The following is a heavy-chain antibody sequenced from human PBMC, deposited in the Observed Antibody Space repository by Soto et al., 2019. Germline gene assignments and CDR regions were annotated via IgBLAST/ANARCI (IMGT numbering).Heavy chain of an antibody. D-gene: IGHD3-9*01. V-gene: IGHV3-15*07. CDR2: IKSKIDGGTT. CDR1: GCTVSAAG. J-gene: IGHJ4*01. CDR3: TTDSQISLTLVRFDY. Sequence: GVSMRLSWGAAGCTVSAAGVNLVRRNTGKGLEWVGRIKSKIDGGTTDYAAPIKGRFAVSRDESNNMVYLQMNSLKTEDTGVYYCTTDSQISLTLVRFDYWGHGTLVTVSS.